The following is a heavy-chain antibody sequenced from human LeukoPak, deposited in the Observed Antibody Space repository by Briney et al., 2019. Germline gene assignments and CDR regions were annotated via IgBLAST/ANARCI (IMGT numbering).Heavy chain of an antibody. CDR2: IYYSGST. V-gene: IGHV4-59*12. Sequence: ASETLSLTCTVSGGSFNTYYWSWIRQPPGKGLEWLGYIYYSGSTNYNPSLKSRVTISVDTSKNQFSLNLSSMTAADTAVYYCARVRAGCSSTSCYLDPWGQGTLVTVSS. CDR1: GGSFNTYY. D-gene: IGHD2-2*01. J-gene: IGHJ5*02. CDR3: ARVRAGCSSTSCYLDP.